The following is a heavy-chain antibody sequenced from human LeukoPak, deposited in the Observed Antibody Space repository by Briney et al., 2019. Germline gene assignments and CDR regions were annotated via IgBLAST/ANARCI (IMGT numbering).Heavy chain of an antibody. Sequence: ASVKVSCKASGYTFTGYYMYWVRQAPGQGLEWMGGIIPIFGTANYAQKFQGRVTITADESTSTAYMELSSLRSEDTAVYYCARNRQIATLRDDAFDIWGQGTMVTVSS. V-gene: IGHV1-69*13. CDR1: GYTFTGYY. CDR2: IIPIFGTA. D-gene: IGHD2-21*01. J-gene: IGHJ3*02. CDR3: ARNRQIATLRDDAFDI.